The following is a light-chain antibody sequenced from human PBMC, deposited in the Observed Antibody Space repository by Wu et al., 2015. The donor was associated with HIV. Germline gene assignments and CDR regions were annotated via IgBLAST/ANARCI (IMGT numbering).Light chain of an antibody. Sequence: AIRMTQSPSSLSASTGDTVTITCRASQGIGDDLGWYQQKAGKAPKLLIYSASNLQNGVPSRFSGSGSGTDFTLTISSLQPEDFATYYCLQDYSYPRTFGQGTKVEIK. V-gene: IGKV1-6*01. CDR3: LQDYSYPRT. CDR2: SAS. J-gene: IGKJ1*01. CDR1: QGIGDD.